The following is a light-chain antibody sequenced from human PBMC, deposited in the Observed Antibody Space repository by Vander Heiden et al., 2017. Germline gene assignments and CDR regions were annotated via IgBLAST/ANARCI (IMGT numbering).Light chain of an antibody. CDR2: WKN. J-gene: IGLJ2*01. V-gene: IGLV1-47*01. Sequence: SVLTQQPSASGPPGQRVTLSFSGSSPTTGSTCVSCSQQPPDTAPNLLICWKNQRPSGVPDRFSGSKCGTSASLAISGLRSEDEADYYCAAWDDSLKVFGGGTKLTVL. CDR1: SPTTGSTC. CDR3: AAWDDSLKV.